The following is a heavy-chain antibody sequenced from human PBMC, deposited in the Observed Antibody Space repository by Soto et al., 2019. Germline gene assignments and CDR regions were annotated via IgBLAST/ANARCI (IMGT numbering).Heavy chain of an antibody. CDR3: TISAPGNIFQD. Sequence: GRSLRLSWAASGCTFSDLFMDWIRQAPGKGLEWVGRSRNKARNYTPEYAASVKGRFTISRDDSRTSLYLQMNGLKTEDTAVYYCTISAPGNIFQDWGQGTLVTVSS. CDR2: SRNKARNYTP. D-gene: IGHD3-10*01. CDR1: GCTFSDLF. V-gene: IGHV3-72*01. J-gene: IGHJ1*01.